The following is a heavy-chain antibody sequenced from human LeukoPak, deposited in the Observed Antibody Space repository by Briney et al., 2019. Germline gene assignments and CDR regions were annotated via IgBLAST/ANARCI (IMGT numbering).Heavy chain of an antibody. D-gene: IGHD7-27*01. Sequence: PSETLSLTCTVSGGSISSYYWSWIRQPPGKGREWFGYIYYRGSTNYNPSLKSRVTISVDTSKNQFSLKLSSVTAADTAVYYCARRHWGPIDYWGQGTLVTVSS. J-gene: IGHJ4*02. CDR3: ARRHWGPIDY. CDR1: GGSISSYY. V-gene: IGHV4-59*08. CDR2: IYYRGST.